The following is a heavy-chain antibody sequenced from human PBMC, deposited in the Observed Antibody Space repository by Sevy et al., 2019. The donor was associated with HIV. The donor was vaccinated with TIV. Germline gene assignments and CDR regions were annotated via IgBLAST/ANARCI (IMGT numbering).Heavy chain of an antibody. CDR2: IDQDGSQK. V-gene: IGHV3-7*01. CDR3: ARELWPGDY. CDR1: GFTFSDYF. Sequence: GGSLRLSCAASGFTFSDYFMGWVRQAPGKGLEWVANIDQDGSQKNYVDSVKGRFTISRHNAKNSLYLQMNRLRVDDTAVYYCARELWPGDYWGQGTLVTVSS. J-gene: IGHJ4*02. D-gene: IGHD2-21*01.